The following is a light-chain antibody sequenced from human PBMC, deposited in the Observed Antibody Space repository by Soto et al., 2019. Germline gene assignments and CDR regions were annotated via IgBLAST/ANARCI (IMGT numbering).Light chain of an antibody. V-gene: IGKV3-11*01. Sequence: EIVLTQSPATLSLSPGERATLSCRASQSVSSYLAWYQQKAGQAPRLLIYDASNRATGIPARFSGSGSGTDFTQTISILEHEDFAVYFFQHRSNWTLTFCQGTRLEIK. CDR1: QSVSSY. CDR2: DAS. J-gene: IGKJ5*01. CDR3: QHRSNWTLT.